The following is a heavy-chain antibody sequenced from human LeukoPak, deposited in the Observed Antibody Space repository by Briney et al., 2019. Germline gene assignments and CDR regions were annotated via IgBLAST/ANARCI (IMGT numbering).Heavy chain of an antibody. CDR2: ISSSSSYI. V-gene: IGHV3-21*01. D-gene: IGHD3-10*01. CDR1: GFTFSSYS. CDR3: AREKAGGGFDP. J-gene: IGHJ5*02. Sequence: GGSLRLSCAASGFTFSSYSMNWVRQAPGKGLEWVSSISSSSSYIYYADSVKGRFTISRDNAKNSLYLQMNSLRAEDTVVYYWAREKAGGGFDPWGQGTLVTVSS.